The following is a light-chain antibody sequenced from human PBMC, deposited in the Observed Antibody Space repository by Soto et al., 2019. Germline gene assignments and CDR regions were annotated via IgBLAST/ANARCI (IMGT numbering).Light chain of an antibody. J-gene: IGKJ1*01. CDR3: QQSHTTPWT. CDR2: VAS. Sequence: DIQMTQFPSSLSASVGDRVTITCRASQSITKFLNWYQLKPGRAPKLLIYVASSLQSGVPSRFSGSGYGTAFTLTISSLQPEDFATYYCQQSHTTPWTFGHGTKVEVK. V-gene: IGKV1-39*01. CDR1: QSITKF.